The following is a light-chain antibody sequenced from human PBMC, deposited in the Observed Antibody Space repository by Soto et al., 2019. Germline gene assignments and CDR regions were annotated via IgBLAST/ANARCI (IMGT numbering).Light chain of an antibody. CDR3: KQYGSSTIT. CDR2: GAS. Sequence: EIVLTQSPGALSLSPGERATLSCRASQSVSSSYLAWYQQKPGQAPRLLIYGASSRATGIPDRFSGSGSGTDFTLTISRLEPADFAVYYCKQYGSSTITFGQGTRLEIK. CDR1: QSVSSSY. V-gene: IGKV3-20*01. J-gene: IGKJ5*01.